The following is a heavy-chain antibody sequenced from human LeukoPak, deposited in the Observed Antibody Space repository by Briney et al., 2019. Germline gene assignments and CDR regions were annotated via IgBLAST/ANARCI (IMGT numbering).Heavy chain of an antibody. J-gene: IGHJ4*02. CDR3: ARDWLGLYFDY. CDR2: IKQHGSEK. D-gene: IGHD5-12*01. V-gene: IGHV3-7*01. CDR1: GFTFSSYW. Sequence: GGSLRLSCAASGFTFSSYWMSWVRQAPGKGLEWVASIKQHGSEKYYVDSVKGRFTISRDNAKNSLYLQMNNRRAEDTAVYYCARDWLGLYFDYWGQGTLVTVSS.